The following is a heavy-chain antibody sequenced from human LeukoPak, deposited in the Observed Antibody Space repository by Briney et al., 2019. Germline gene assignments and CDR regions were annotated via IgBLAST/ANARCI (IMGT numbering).Heavy chain of an antibody. CDR3: AREAITIFALVRTQTTKGPHRFDP. CDR2: ISAYNGNT. Sequence: ASVKVSCKASGYTFTSYGISWVRQAPGQGLEWMGWISAYNGNTNYAQKLQGRVTMTRDMSTSTVYMELSSLRSEDTAVYYCAREAITIFALVRTQTTKGPHRFDPWGQGTLVTVSS. J-gene: IGHJ5*02. D-gene: IGHD3-3*01. V-gene: IGHV1-18*01. CDR1: GYTFTSYG.